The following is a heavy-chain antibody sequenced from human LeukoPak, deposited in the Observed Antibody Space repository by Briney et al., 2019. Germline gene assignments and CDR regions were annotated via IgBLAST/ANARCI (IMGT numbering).Heavy chain of an antibody. Sequence: GASVTVSFKASGYTFTVYYMHWVRQAPGQGVEWMGWINPNSGGTNYAQKVQGRGTMTRDRAISTAYMELRRLRWGDTAVYYCERQYYDILTGYYNFDYWGQGTLVTVSS. D-gene: IGHD3-9*01. V-gene: IGHV1-2*02. CDR2: INPNSGGT. J-gene: IGHJ4*02. CDR3: ERQYYDILTGYYNFDY. CDR1: GYTFTVYY.